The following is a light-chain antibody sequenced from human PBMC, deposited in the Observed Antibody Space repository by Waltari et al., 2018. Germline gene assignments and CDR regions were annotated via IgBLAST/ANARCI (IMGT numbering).Light chain of an antibody. V-gene: IGKV1-5*03. J-gene: IGKJ1*01. CDR3: QQYRTYPWT. CDR2: KAS. CDR1: QTISDF. Sequence: DIQMTQSPSTLSAFVGDRVTITCRASQTISDFLAWYQQIPGKAPKLVIYKASSLQSGVPSRFSGSGSGTEFTHTISSLQPEDFATYYCQQYRTYPWTFGQGTRVEVK.